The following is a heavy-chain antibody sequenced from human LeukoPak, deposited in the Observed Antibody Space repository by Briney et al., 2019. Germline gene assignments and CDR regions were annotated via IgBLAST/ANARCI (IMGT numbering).Heavy chain of an antibody. J-gene: IGHJ4*02. Sequence: GGSLRLSCAASGFTFSSYSMNWVRQAPGKGLEWVSYISSSSSTIYYADSVKGRFTISRDNAKNSLYLQMNSLRAEDTAVYYCARAIMTTVTTFRDYWGQGTLVTVSS. CDR2: ISSSSSTI. V-gene: IGHV3-48*01. CDR1: GFTFSSYS. D-gene: IGHD4-11*01. CDR3: ARAIMTTVTTFRDY.